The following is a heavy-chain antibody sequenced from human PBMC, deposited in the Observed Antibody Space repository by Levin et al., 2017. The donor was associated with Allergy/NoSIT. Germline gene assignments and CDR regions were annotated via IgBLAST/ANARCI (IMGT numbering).Heavy chain of an antibody. J-gene: IGHJ6*04. CDR3: SRSPSAGMDV. CDR1: GDSLATTTW. CDR2: IYFSGST. V-gene: IGHV4-4*02. D-gene: IGHD3-10*01. Sequence: SETLSLTCTVSGDSLATTTWWAWVRQAPGKGLEWIGEIYFSGSTNYESSLKSRATITVDRSKNQFSLNLKSVTAADTAVYYCSRSPSAGMDVWGKGTTVTVSS.